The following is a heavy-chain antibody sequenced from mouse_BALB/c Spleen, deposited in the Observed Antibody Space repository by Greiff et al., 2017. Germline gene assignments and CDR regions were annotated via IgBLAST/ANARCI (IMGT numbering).Heavy chain of an antibody. CDR1: GFTFSDYY. CDR2: ISDGGSYT. J-gene: IGHJ4*01. Sequence: EVMLVESGGGLVKPGGSLKLSCAASGFTFSDYYMYWVRQTPEKRLEWVATISDGGSYTYYPDSVKGRFTISRDNAKNNLYLQMSSLRSEDTAMYYCARDEVGGYYYGSGAMDYWGQGTSVTVSS. V-gene: IGHV5-4*02. D-gene: IGHD1-1*01. CDR3: ARDEVGGYYYGSGAMDY.